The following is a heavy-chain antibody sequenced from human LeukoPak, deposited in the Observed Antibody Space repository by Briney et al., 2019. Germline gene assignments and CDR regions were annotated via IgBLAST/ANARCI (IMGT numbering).Heavy chain of an antibody. CDR1: GFTVSSNY. J-gene: IGHJ6*02. CDR3: ARYCGGDCYGMDV. V-gene: IGHV3-30*03. Sequence: PGGSLRLSCAASGFTVSSNYMSWVRQAPGKGLEWVAVISYDGTNKYYEDSVKGRFTLSRDNAKNSLYLQMNNLRAEDTAVYYCARYCGGDCYGMDVWGQGTLVTVSS. D-gene: IGHD2-21*01. CDR2: ISYDGTNK.